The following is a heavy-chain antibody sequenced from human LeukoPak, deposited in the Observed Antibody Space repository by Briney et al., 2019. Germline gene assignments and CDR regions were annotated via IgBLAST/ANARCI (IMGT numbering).Heavy chain of an antibody. CDR1: GGSVSSGTSY. V-gene: IGHV4-61*01. Sequence: SETLSLTCTVSGGSVSSGTSYWSWVRQPPGKGLEWVGHVYNSGGTNYNPSLKSRVTITIDTSKNQFSLKLTSVTAADTAVYFCARDRVVAIAYYGMDVWGQGTTVTVSS. J-gene: IGHJ6*02. CDR2: VYNSGGT. CDR3: ARDRVVAIAYYGMDV. D-gene: IGHD2-21*01.